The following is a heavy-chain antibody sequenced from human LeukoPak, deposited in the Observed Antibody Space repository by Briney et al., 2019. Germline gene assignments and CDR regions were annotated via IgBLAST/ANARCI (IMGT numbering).Heavy chain of an antibody. CDR2: ISSSGSSI. J-gene: IGHJ2*01. Sequence: GGSLGLSVPAPGFGFITYHLTGFRRPPGKGWAWVSWISSSGSSIYYADSVKGRFTISRDNSKNTLYLQMNSLRAEDTAVYYCAKESFWGHWYFDLWGRGTLVTVSS. V-gene: IGHV3-48*01. CDR3: AKESFWGHWYFDL. CDR1: GFGFITYH. D-gene: IGHD7-27*01.